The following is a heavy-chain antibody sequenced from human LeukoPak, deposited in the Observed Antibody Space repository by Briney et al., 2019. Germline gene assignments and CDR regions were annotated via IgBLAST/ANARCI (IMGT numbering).Heavy chain of an antibody. CDR3: ARTKNLYPGWFDP. D-gene: IGHD1-14*01. J-gene: IGHJ5*02. CDR2: TSYSGSTNYNASSGST. CDR1: GGSISSYY. Sequence: SETLSLTCTVSGGSISSYYWSWIRQPPGKGLEWIAYTSYSGSTNYNASSGSTNYNPALTSRDPISVDTSNNKVSLTLSSATADDTAVYYCARTKNLYPGWFDPWGQGTLVTVSS. V-gene: IGHV4-59*01.